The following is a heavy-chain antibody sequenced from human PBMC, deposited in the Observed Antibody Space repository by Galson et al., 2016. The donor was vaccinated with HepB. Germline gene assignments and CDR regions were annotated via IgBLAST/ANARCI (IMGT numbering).Heavy chain of an antibody. V-gene: IGHV1-69*13. D-gene: IGHD2-15*01. CDR1: GGTFSTYA. J-gene: IGHJ6*02. CDR2: IVPIYVIV. CDR3: ATKPRNCSGENCYYNGMDV. Sequence: SVKVSCKASGGTFSTYAISWVRQAPGQGLEWMGGIVPIYVIVKYAQKFQGRVMITADESTGTVYMELSSLRSEDTALYYCATKPRNCSGENCYYNGMDVWGQGTTVTVSS.